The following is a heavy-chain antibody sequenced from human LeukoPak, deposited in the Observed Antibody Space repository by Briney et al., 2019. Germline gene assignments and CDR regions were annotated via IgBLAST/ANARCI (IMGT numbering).Heavy chain of an antibody. D-gene: IGHD5-18*01. J-gene: IGHJ4*02. CDR2: SYYSGST. V-gene: IGHV4-39*01. CDR3: ARRAGIHIWYIDY. CDR1: GGSLSGSSYY. Sequence: SETLSLTCTVSGGSLSGSSYYWGWVRQPPGKGLEWIGSSYYSGSTNYNPSLKSRVAIFVDTSKNQFSLKLTSVTAADTAVYYCARRAGIHIWYIDYWGQGTLVTVSS.